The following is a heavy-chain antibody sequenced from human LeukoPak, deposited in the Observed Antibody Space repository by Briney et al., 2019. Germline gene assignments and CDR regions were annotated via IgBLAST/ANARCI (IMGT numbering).Heavy chain of an antibody. Sequence: GGSLRLSCAASGFTFSDYYMSWIRQAPGKGLEWVSCISSGGTTIYSADSVKGRFTVSRDNAKNSLHLQMNSLRAEDTAVYYCARIYGSGSYWGQGTLVTVSS. V-gene: IGHV3-11*01. CDR1: GFTFSDYY. CDR3: ARIYGSGSY. CDR2: ISSGGTTI. D-gene: IGHD3-10*01. J-gene: IGHJ4*02.